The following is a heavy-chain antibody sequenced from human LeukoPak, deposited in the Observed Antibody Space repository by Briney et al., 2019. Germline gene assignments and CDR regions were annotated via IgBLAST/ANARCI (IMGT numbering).Heavy chain of an antibody. CDR2: IENDGRSS. D-gene: IGHD6-19*01. CDR3: AFPSVAGRRVDN. CDR1: GIPFSNFW. Sequence: GGSLRLSCAAAGIPFSNFWMHWVRQAPGKGLEWVSRIENDGRSSTYAASVKGRFTIARDNAKNMLYLQMNDLRVEDTAFYYCAFPSVAGRRVDNWGQGTLVTVSS. V-gene: IGHV3-74*01. J-gene: IGHJ4*02.